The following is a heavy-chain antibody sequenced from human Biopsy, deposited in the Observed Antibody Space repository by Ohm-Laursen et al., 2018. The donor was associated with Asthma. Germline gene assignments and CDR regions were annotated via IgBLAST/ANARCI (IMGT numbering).Heavy chain of an antibody. Sequence: TLSLTCVVSGGSISSGGYSWSWIRQPPGKGLEWIGYIYHSGSTYYNPSLKSRVTISVDRSKNQFSLKLSSVTAADTAVYYCARVKDGYNFDYWGQGTLVTGSS. J-gene: IGHJ4*02. CDR1: GGSISSGGYS. CDR3: ARVKDGYNFDY. CDR2: IYHSGST. V-gene: IGHV4-30-2*01. D-gene: IGHD5-24*01.